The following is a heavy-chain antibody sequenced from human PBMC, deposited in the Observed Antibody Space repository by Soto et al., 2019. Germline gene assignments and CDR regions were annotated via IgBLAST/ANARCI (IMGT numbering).Heavy chain of an antibody. Sequence: GGSLRLSCAASGFTFSSYWMSWVRQAPGKGLEWVANIKQDGSEKYYVDSVKGRFTISRDNAKNSLYLQMNSLRAEDTAVYYCARDQNNYDFWSTNNWFDPWGQGTLVTVSS. CDR3: ARDQNNYDFWSTNNWFDP. V-gene: IGHV3-7*01. CDR1: GFTFSSYW. J-gene: IGHJ5*02. D-gene: IGHD3-3*01. CDR2: IKQDGSEK.